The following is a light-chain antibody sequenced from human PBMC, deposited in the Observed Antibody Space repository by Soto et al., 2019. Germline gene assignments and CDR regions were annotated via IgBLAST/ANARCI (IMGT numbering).Light chain of an antibody. CDR3: SSHTSSTALV. V-gene: IGLV2-14*03. J-gene: IGLJ1*01. CDR1: DSDIGGYDH. Sequence: QSALTQPASVSASPGQSIAISCTGTDSDIGGYDHVSWYQQHPGKAPKLLIYDVTNRPSGVSSRFSGSKAGRTASLTISGLQTEDEADYYCSSHTSSTALVFGTGTKSPS. CDR2: DVT.